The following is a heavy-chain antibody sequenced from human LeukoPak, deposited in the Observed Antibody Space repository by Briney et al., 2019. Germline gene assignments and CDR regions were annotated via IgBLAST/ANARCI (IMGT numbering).Heavy chain of an antibody. CDR3: ARGQHDFWSGYYTTQEYNWFDP. V-gene: IGHV4-34*01. J-gene: IGHJ5*02. D-gene: IGHD3-3*01. CDR1: GGSFSGYY. Sequence: KPSETLSLTCAVYGGSFSGYYWSWIRQPPGKGLEWIGEINHSGSTNYNPSLKSRVTISVDTSKNQFSLKLSSVTAADTAVYYCARGQHDFWSGYYTTQEYNWFDPWGQGTLVTVSS. CDR2: INHSGST.